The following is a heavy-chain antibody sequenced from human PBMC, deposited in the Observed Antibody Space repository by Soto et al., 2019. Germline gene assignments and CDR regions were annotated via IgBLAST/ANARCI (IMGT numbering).Heavy chain of an antibody. D-gene: IGHD6-6*01. J-gene: IGHJ6*02. CDR3: ARESSSPNYYYYGMDV. V-gene: IGHV1-69*01. CDR1: GGTFSSYA. Sequence: QVQLVQSGAEVKKPGSSVKVSCRASGGTFSSYAVSWVRQAPGQGLEWMGVIIPLLNTPKYVQKFQGRVTITADASETTAYMELSSLRSEDTAVYYCARESSSPNYYYYGMDVCGQGTTVTVSS. CDR2: IIPLLNTP.